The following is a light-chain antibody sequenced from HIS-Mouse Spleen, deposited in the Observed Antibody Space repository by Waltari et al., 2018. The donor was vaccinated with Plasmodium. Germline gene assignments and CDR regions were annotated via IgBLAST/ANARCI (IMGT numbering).Light chain of an antibody. V-gene: IGLV5-37*01. J-gene: IGLJ3*02. Sequence: QPVLTQPPSSSASPGESARLTCTLPSDINVGSYNIYWYQQKPGSPPSYLLYYYSDSDKGQGSGVTSRCSGSKDASAKTGSLLISGLQYVDEADYYCMIWPSNASGVFGGGTKLTVL. CDR1: SDINVGSYN. CDR3: MIWPSNASGV. CDR2: YYSDSDK.